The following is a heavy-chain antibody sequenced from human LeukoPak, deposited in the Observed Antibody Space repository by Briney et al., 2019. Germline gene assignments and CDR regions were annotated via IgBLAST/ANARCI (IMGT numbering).Heavy chain of an antibody. V-gene: IGHV5-51*01. Sequence: GASVKVSCKASGYTFTGYYMHWVRQAPGQGLEWMGIIYPGDSDTRYSPSFQGQVTISADKSISTAYLQWSSLKASDTAMYYCARQTQQLDSDYWGQGTLVTVSS. CDR3: ARQTQQLDSDY. J-gene: IGHJ4*02. CDR1: GYTFTGYY. CDR2: IYPGDSDT. D-gene: IGHD6-13*01.